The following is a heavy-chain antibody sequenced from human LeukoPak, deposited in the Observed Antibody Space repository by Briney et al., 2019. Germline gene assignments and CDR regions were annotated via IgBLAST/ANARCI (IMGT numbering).Heavy chain of an antibody. V-gene: IGHV3-30*03. Sequence: GGSLRLSCAASGFTFSSYTMSWVRQAPGKGLEWVAVISYDGSNKYYADSVKGRFTISRDNSKNTLYLQMNSLRAEGTAVYYCARVRYCDYWGQGTLVTVSS. CDR1: GFTFSSYT. CDR3: ARVRYCDY. CDR2: ISYDGSNK. J-gene: IGHJ4*02. D-gene: IGHD1-14*01.